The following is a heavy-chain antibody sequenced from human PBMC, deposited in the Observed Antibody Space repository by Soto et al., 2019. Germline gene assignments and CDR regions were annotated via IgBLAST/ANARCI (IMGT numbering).Heavy chain of an antibody. V-gene: IGHV3-33*01. CDR3: ARDIGSSGWYLHYGMDV. CDR1: GFTFSSYG. D-gene: IGHD6-19*01. J-gene: IGHJ6*02. Sequence: GGSLRLSCAASGFTFSSYGMHWVRQAPGKGLEWVAVIWYDGSNKYYADSVKGRFTISRDNSKNTLYLQMNSLRAEDTAVYYCARDIGSSGWYLHYGMDVWGQGTTVTVSS. CDR2: IWYDGSNK.